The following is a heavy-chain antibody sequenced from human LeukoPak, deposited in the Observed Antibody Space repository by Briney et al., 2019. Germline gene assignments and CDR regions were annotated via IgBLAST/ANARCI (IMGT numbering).Heavy chain of an antibody. CDR1: GLNIVNYW. J-gene: IGHJ4*02. CDR3: GRGGRGDY. CDR2: MNQDGSEK. Sequence: RGSPRLSCAASGLNIVNYWMHWVRQAPRRGLECVANMNQDGSEKHYADSLKSRFTLSRDNAQNSLYLQMNSLRVEDRAVDYSGRGGRGDYWGQGTLVTVSS. V-gene: IGHV3-7*05.